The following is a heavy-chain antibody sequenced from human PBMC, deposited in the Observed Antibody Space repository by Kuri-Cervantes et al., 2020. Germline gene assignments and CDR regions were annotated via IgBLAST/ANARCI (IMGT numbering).Heavy chain of an antibody. V-gene: IGHV3-7*01. CDR2: IKQDGSEK. Sequence: GSLRLSCAASGFTFSSYWMSWVRQAPGKGLEWVANIKQDGSEKYYVDSVKGRFTTSRDNAKNSLYLQMNSLRAEDTAVYYCARVEVTTNYYYYMDVWGKGTTVTVSS. D-gene: IGHD4-17*01. CDR1: GFTFSSYW. CDR3: ARVEVTTNYYYYMDV. J-gene: IGHJ6*03.